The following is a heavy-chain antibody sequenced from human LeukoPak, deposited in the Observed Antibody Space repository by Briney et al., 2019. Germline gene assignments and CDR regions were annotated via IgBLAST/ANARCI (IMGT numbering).Heavy chain of an antibody. CDR3: ARDPGNFSNYPYYFDY. D-gene: IGHD4-11*01. Sequence: PSETLSLTCTVSGGSIIPYYWSWIRQPAGKGLEWIGRIYSGGSTNYNPSLKSRVTMSVDTSKNQFSLTLYSVTAADTAVYYCARDPGNFSNYPYYFDYWGQGTLVTVSS. J-gene: IGHJ4*02. CDR1: GGSIIPYY. CDR2: IYSGGST. V-gene: IGHV4-4*07.